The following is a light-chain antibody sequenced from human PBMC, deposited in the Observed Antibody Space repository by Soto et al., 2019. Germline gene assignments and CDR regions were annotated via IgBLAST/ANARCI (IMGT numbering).Light chain of an antibody. J-gene: IGKJ1*01. CDR3: QQYNSYRT. V-gene: IGKV1-5*03. CDR1: QSISSW. CDR2: KAS. Sequence: DIQMTQSPSTLSASLGERVTITCRASQSISSWLAWYQQKPGKAPKLLIRKASTLESGVPSRFSGSASGTEFTLTISSLQPDDFATYYCQQYNSYRTFGQVTKVEI.